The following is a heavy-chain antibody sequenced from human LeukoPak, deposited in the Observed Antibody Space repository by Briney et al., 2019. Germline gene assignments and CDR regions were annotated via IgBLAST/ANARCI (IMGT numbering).Heavy chain of an antibody. Sequence: PGGSLRLSCAASGFTFNSYAMSWVRQAPEKGLEWVATISGSGGGTYYADSVKGWFTISRDDSKNTLYLQMNSLRAEDTAVYYCAKDLGRYRNNYFDYWGQGTLVTVSS. V-gene: IGHV3-23*01. CDR2: ISGSGGGT. J-gene: IGHJ4*02. D-gene: IGHD1-26*01. CDR3: AKDLGRYRNNYFDY. CDR1: GFTFNSYA.